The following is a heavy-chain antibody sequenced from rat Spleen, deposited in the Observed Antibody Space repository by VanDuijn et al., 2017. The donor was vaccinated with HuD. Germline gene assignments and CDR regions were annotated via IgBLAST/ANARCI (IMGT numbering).Heavy chain of an antibody. CDR1: GFTFSNYG. CDR2: ISPSGGST. J-gene: IGHJ2*01. CDR3: ATDLAYSSYMGYFDY. Sequence: EVQLVESGGGLVQPGRSLKLSCAASGFTFSNYGMHWIRQAPPKGLEWVASISPSGGSTYYRNSVKGRFTISRDNAKSTLYLQMDSLRSEDTATYYCATDLAYSSYMGYFDYWGQGVMVTVSS. V-gene: IGHV5-19*01. D-gene: IGHD1-2*01.